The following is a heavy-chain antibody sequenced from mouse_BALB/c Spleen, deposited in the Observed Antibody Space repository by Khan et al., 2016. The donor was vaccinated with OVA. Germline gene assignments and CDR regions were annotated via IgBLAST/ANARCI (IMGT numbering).Heavy chain of an antibody. Sequence: QVQLQQSGAELAKPGASVKMSCKASGYTFTTYWMHWIKQRPGQGLEWIGDIYPSTGYTEYNQKFKDKATLTTDKSSSTAYMQLSSLTFEDSAVFYFRRSWEEDDFAYWGQGTLVTVSA. J-gene: IGHJ3*01. CDR1: GYTFTTYW. V-gene: IGHV1-7*01. CDR2: IYPSTGYT. D-gene: IGHD2-12*01. CDR3: RRSWEEDDFAY.